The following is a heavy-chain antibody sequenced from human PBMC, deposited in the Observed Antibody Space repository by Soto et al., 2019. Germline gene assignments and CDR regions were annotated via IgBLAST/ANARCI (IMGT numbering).Heavy chain of an antibody. V-gene: IGHV1-18*01. CDR2: ISAYNGNT. D-gene: IGHD3-10*01. J-gene: IGHJ6*02. CDR3: ARDGVPSYYYGSGAPGYYYYGMDV. CDR1: GYTFTSYG. Sequence: ASVKVSCKASGYTFTSYGISWVRQAPGQGLEWMGWISAYNGNTNYAQKLQGRVTMTTDTSTSTAYMELRSLRSDDTAVYYCARDGVPSYYYGSGAPGYYYYGMDVWGQGTKVTVSS.